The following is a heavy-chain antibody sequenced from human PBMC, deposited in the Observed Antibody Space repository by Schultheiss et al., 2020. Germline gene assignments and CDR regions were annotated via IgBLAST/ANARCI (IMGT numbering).Heavy chain of an antibody. J-gene: IGHJ4*02. CDR1: GYTFTSYG. V-gene: IGHV1-8*02. CDR3: ARGQWELHQYYFDY. Sequence: ASVKVSCKASGYTFTSYGISWVRQAPGQGLEWMGWIIPIFGTANYAQKFQGRVTMTRNTSISTAYMELSSLRSEDTAVYYCARGQWELHQYYFDYWGQGTLVNVYS. D-gene: IGHD1-26*01. CDR2: IIPIFGTA.